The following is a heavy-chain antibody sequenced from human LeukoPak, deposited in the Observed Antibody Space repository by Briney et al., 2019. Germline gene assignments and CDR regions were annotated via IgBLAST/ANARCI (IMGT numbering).Heavy chain of an antibody. D-gene: IGHD1-1*01. CDR3: ARSNDNYYYYMDV. Sequence: GGSLRLSCAASGFTFSSYWMHWVRQAPGKGLVWVSRINSDGSSTTYADSVKGRFTISRDNAKNTLYLQMNSLRAEDTAVYSCARSNDNYYYYMDVWGKGTTVTVSS. CDR2: INSDGSST. J-gene: IGHJ6*03. CDR1: GFTFSSYW. V-gene: IGHV3-74*01.